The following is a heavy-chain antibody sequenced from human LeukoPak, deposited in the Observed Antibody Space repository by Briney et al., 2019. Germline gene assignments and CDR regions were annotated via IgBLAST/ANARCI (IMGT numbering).Heavy chain of an antibody. CDR2: INHSGST. V-gene: IGHV4-34*01. CDR3: ASAYPGSYFDY. J-gene: IGHJ4*02. CDR1: GGSFSGYY. D-gene: IGHD1-26*01. Sequence: SETLSLTCAVYGGSFSGYYWSWIRQPPGKGLEWIGEINHSGSTNYNPSLKSRVTISVDTSKNQFSLKLSSVTAADTAVYYCASAYPGSYFDYWGQGTLVTVSS.